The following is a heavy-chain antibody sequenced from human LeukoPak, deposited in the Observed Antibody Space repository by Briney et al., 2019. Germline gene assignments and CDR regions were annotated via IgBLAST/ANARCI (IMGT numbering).Heavy chain of an antibody. CDR1: GGSISSYY. CDR2: IYTSGST. V-gene: IGHV4-4*07. J-gene: IGHJ6*03. CDR3: AREQPGSYDFWSGYYYYYMDV. Sequence: PSETLSLTCTVSGGSISSYYWSWIRQPAGKGLEWIGRIYTSGSTNYNPSLKSRVTMSVDTSKNQSSLKLSSVTAADTAVYYCAREQPGSYDFWSGYYYYYMDVWGKGTTVTVSS. D-gene: IGHD3-3*01.